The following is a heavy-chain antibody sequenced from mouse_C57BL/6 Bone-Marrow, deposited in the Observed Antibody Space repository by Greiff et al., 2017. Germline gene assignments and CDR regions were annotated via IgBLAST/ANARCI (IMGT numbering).Heavy chain of an antibody. D-gene: IGHD1-1*01. CDR1: GYTFTSYW. Sequence: EVQLQQSGTVLARPGASVKMSCKTSGYTFTSYWMHWVKQRPGQGLEWIGALYPGNSATSNTQKFKGKAKLTAVTSASTAYMELSSLTNEDSAVYYGTRETVVAYYYAMDYWGQGTSVTVSS. J-gene: IGHJ4*01. CDR3: TRETVVAYYYAMDY. CDR2: LYPGNSAT. V-gene: IGHV1-5*01.